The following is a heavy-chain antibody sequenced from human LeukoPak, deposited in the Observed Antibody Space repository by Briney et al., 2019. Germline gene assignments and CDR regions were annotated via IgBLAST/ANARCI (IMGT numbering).Heavy chain of an antibody. V-gene: IGHV3-30*19. J-gene: IGHJ3*02. Sequence: PGGSLRLSCAASGFTFSSHGMHWVRQSPGKGLEWVTIISFDGGNKHYADSVKGRFTISRDNSKNTLYLQMNSLRAEDTAVYYCAKSGSHNAFDTWGQGTMVTVSS. D-gene: IGHD1-26*01. CDR2: ISFDGGNK. CDR3: AKSGSHNAFDT. CDR1: GFTFSSHG.